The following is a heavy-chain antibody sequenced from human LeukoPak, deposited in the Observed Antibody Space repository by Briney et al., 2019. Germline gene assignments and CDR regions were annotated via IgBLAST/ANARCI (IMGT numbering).Heavy chain of an antibody. J-gene: IGHJ3*02. CDR3: ARDLARGYSYGYNAFDT. CDR2: ITAGNGNT. Sequence: GASVKVSCKASGCTFSSYGIGWMRQAPRQGLEWMGWITAGNGNTNYAQKVQGRVTMTTDTSTSTAYMELRSLRSDDTAVYFCARDLARGYSYGYNAFDTWGQGTMVTVSS. CDR1: GCTFSSYG. V-gene: IGHV1-18*01. D-gene: IGHD5-18*01.